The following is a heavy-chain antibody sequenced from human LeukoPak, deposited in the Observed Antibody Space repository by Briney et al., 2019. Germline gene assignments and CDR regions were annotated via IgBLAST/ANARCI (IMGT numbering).Heavy chain of an antibody. V-gene: IGHV4-59*01. CDR2: IYYSGST. J-gene: IGHJ4*02. CDR3: ARDGYFQARLDY. D-gene: IGHD5-12*01. CDR1: GGSISSYY. Sequence: SETLSLTCTVSGGSISSYYWSWIRQPPGKGLEWIGHIYYSGSTNYNPSLKSRVTISVDTSKNQFSLKLSSVTAADTAVYYCARDGYFQARLDYWGQGTLVTVSS.